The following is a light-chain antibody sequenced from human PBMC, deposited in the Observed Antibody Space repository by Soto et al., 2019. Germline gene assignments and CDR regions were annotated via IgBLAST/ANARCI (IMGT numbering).Light chain of an antibody. CDR2: KAS. CDR3: QQYKTYART. V-gene: IGKV1-5*03. J-gene: IGKJ2*02. CDR1: QSINTW. Sequence: DIQMTQSPSTLSASVGDRVTITCRASQSINTWLAWYQHKPGKAPKLLIYKASSLEGGVPSRFSGSGSGTEFTLTISSLQPDDCATYYCQQYKTYARTFGQGTKVETK.